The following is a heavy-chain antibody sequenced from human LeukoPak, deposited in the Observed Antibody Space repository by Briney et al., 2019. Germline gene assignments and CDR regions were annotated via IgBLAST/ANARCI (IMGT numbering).Heavy chain of an antibody. Sequence: PGGSLRLSCAASGFTFSNSWMAWVRQAPGKGLEWVANIKQDGSTKHYADSLKDRFTISRDNPNSLLYVQMNSLRADDTAVYYCARDTDGSLDYWGQGILVTVAS. V-gene: IGHV3-7*01. CDR3: ARDTDGSLDY. CDR1: GFTFSNSW. CDR2: IKQDGSTK. J-gene: IGHJ4*02. D-gene: IGHD1-26*01.